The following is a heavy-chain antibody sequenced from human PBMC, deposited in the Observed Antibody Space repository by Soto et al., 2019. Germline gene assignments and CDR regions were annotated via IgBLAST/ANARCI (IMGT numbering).Heavy chain of an antibody. Sequence: PSETLSLTCIVAGVSISGYYWTWIRQTAGKGLEWIGRMYISGSTNYNPSLKSRATMSIDTSKNYFSLKLRSVTAADTAVYYCASDQINQNVFDFWGQGTMVTVSS. V-gene: IGHV4-4*07. CDR2: MYISGST. J-gene: IGHJ3*01. CDR1: GVSISGYY. CDR3: ASDQINQNVFDF.